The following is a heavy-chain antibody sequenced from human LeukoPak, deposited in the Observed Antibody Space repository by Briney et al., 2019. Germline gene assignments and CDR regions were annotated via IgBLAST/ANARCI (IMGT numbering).Heavy chain of an antibody. Sequence: ASVKVSCKASGYTFTGYYMHWVRQAPGQGLEWMGWINPNSGGTNYAQKFQGRVTMTRDTSISTAYMELSRLRSDDTAVYYCARDTVLPWFGEFLFDYWGQGTLVTVSS. D-gene: IGHD3-10*01. CDR1: GYTFTGYY. J-gene: IGHJ4*02. CDR2: INPNSGGT. CDR3: ARDTVLPWFGEFLFDY. V-gene: IGHV1-2*02.